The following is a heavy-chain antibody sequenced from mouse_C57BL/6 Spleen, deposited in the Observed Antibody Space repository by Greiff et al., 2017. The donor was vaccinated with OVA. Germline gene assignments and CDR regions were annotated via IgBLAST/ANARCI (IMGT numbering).Heavy chain of an antibody. J-gene: IGHJ4*01. CDR1: GFTFSDYG. CDR3: ARGAYSYAMDY. D-gene: IGHD2-10*01. Sequence: EVKLMESGGGLVKPGGSLKLSCAASGFTFSDYGMHWVRQAPEKGLEWVAYISSGSSTIYYADTVKGRFTISRDNAKNTLFLQMTSLRSEDTAMYYCARGAYSYAMDYWGQGTSVTVSS. CDR2: ISSGSSTI. V-gene: IGHV5-17*01.